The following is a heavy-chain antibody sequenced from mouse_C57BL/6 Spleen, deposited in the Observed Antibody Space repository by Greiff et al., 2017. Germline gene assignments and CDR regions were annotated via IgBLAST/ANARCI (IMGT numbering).Heavy chain of an antibody. CDR2: ISSGSSTI. CDR1: GFTFSDYG. Sequence: DVKLVESGGGLVKPGGSLKLSCAASGFTFSDYGMHWVRQAPEKGLEWVAYISSGSSTIYYADTVKGRFTISRDNAKNTLFLQMTSLRSENTAMYYCARKYDYDWYFDVWGTGTTVTVSS. V-gene: IGHV5-17*01. D-gene: IGHD2-4*01. CDR3: ARKYDYDWYFDV. J-gene: IGHJ1*03.